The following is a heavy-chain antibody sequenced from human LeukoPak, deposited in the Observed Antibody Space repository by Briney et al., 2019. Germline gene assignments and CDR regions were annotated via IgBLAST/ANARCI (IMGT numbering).Heavy chain of an antibody. CDR1: GFTVSSNY. J-gene: IGHJ4*02. D-gene: IGHD3-3*01. CDR3: ARGVHSITIFGVVSSGPDY. Sequence: PGGSLRLSCVASGFTVSSNYMSWVRQAPGKGLEWVSVIYSGGSTYYADSVKGRFTISRDNSKNTLYLQMNSLRAEDTAVYYCARGVHSITIFGVVSSGPDYWGQGTLVTVSS. V-gene: IGHV3-66*01. CDR2: IYSGGST.